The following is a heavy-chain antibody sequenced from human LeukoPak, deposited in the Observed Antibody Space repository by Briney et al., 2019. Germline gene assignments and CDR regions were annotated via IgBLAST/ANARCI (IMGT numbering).Heavy chain of an antibody. V-gene: IGHV3-30*01. CDR1: GFTFSSYA. CDR2: ISYDGSNK. Sequence: GRSLRLSCAASGFTFSSYAMHWVRQAPGKGLEWVAVISYDGSNKYYADSVKGRFTISRDNSKNTLYLQMNSLRAEDTAVYYCARDALVRYDYVNFDIWGQGTMVTVSS. CDR3: ARDALVRYDYVNFDI. D-gene: IGHD3-16*01. J-gene: IGHJ3*02.